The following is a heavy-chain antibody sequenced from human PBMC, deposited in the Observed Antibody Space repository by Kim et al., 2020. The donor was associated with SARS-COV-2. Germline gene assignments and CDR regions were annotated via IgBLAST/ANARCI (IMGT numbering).Heavy chain of an antibody. J-gene: IGHJ6*02. V-gene: IGHV3-23*01. Sequence: GGSLRLSCAASGFTFSSYAMSWVRQAPGKGLEWVSAISGSGGSTYYADSVKGRFTISRDNSKNTLYLQMNSLRAEDTAVYYCAKHGIYYGSGSYYNAGGYGMDVWGQGTMVTVSS. CDR1: GFTFSSYA. CDR3: AKHGIYYGSGSYYNAGGYGMDV. D-gene: IGHD3-10*01. CDR2: ISGSGGST.